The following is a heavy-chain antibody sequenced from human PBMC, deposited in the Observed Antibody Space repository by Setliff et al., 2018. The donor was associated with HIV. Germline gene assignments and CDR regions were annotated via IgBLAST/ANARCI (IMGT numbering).Heavy chain of an antibody. V-gene: IGHV4-59*13. J-gene: IGHJ5*02. CDR1: GDSITTYY. CDR2: INSSGGT. Sequence: SETLSLTCIVSGDSITTYYWSWIRQSPAKGLEWIGYINSSGGTKYNPSLKSRVTISIDTSKSQFSLRLNSVTAADTAVYYCARGGVGAALVWFDPWGQGTLVTV. CDR3: ARGGVGAALVWFDP. D-gene: IGHD1-26*01.